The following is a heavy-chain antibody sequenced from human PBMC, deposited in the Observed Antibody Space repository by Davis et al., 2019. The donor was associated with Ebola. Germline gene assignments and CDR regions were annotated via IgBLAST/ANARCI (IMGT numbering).Heavy chain of an antibody. CDR1: VITFSSYA. Sequence: PGGSLRLSCADSVITFSSYAMTWVRQAPGKRLEWVSAISGSGGSTYYADSVKGRFTISRDNSKKTLYLQMNSLRAEDTAVYYCAKSGLSFGVVKYHYGMDVWGKGTTVTVSS. CDR3: AKSGLSFGVVKYHYGMDV. V-gene: IGHV3-23*01. D-gene: IGHD3-3*01. J-gene: IGHJ6*04. CDR2: ISGSGGST.